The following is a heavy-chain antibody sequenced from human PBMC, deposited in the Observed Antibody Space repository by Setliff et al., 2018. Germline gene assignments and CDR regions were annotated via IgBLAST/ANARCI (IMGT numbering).Heavy chain of an antibody. CDR1: GYSYASYW. CDR3: ARQDFGDYRVLTS. V-gene: IGHV5-51*01. D-gene: IGHD4-17*01. CDR2: IYPGDSDT. J-gene: IGHJ4*02. Sequence: GESLKISCKGSGYSYASYWIGWVRQMPGKGLEWMGIIYPGDSDTRYSPSFQGQVTISADKSISTAYLQWDSLKASDTAMYYCARQDFGDYRVLTSWGQGTLVTVSS.